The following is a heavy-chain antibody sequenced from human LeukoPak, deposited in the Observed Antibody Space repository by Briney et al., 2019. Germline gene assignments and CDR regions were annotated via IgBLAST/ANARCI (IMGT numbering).Heavy chain of an antibody. CDR3: ARLRYSSSWLFDY. D-gene: IGHD6-13*01. J-gene: IGHJ4*02. CDR1: GYTFTSYY. V-gene: IGHV1-46*01. CDR2: INPSGGST. Sequence: ASVKVSCKASGYTFTSYYMHWVRQTPGQGLEGMGIINPSGGSTSYAQKFQGRVTMTRDMSTSTVYMELSSLRSEDTSVYYCARLRYSSSWLFDYWGQGTLVTVSS.